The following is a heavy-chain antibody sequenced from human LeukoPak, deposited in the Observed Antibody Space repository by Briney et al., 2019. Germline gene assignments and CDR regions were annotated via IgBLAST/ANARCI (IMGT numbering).Heavy chain of an antibody. Sequence: SQTLSLTCAISGDSVSSNSAAWNWIRQSPSRGLEWLGRTYYRSKWYTDYAVSVKSRITINPDTSKNQFSLQLNSVTPEDTAVYYCARSVHCGGDCLIYYYYGMDVWGQGTTVTVSS. D-gene: IGHD2-21*02. CDR3: ARSVHCGGDCLIYYYYGMDV. V-gene: IGHV6-1*01. CDR2: TYYRSKWYT. CDR1: GDSVSSNSAA. J-gene: IGHJ6*02.